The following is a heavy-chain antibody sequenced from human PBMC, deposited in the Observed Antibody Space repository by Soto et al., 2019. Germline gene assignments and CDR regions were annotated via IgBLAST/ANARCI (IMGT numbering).Heavy chain of an antibody. D-gene: IGHD3-16*01. CDR2: ITGSGDST. CDR3: ANDGGGSAMFGY. J-gene: IGHJ5*01. V-gene: IGHV3-23*01. Sequence: GGSLRLSCAASAFSFSTYVMSWVRQAPGQGLEWVSTITGSGDSTYYADSVKSRFTISRDNSKNTLYLQMNSLRAEDTAVYYCANDGGGSAMFGYWGHGTLVTVSS. CDR1: AFSFSTYV.